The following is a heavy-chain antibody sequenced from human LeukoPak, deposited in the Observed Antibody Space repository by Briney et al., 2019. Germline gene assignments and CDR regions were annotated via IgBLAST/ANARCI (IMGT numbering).Heavy chain of an antibody. CDR2: IYSGGST. J-gene: IGHJ4*02. V-gene: IGHV3-53*01. CDR1: GFTFSDYA. D-gene: IGHD2/OR15-2a*01. Sequence: GRSLRLSCAASGFTFSDYAMHWVRQTPGKGLEWVSVIYSGGSTFYADSVKGRFTISRDNSRNTLYLQMNSLRAEDTAVYYCARGRNFFPIDYWGQGTLVTVSS. CDR3: ARGRNFFPIDY.